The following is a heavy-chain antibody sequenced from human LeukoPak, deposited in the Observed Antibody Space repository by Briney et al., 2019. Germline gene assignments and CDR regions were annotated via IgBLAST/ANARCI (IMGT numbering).Heavy chain of an antibody. CDR2: IRYDGSPK. Sequence: QSGGSLRLSCAASGFTFSNYGMHWVRQAPGKGLEWVTFIRYDGSPKYYADSVKGRFTISRDNSKNTLYLQMNSLRAEDTAVYYCAKDYYAVTNGRYIDYWGQGTHVTVSS. CDR1: GFTFSNYG. J-gene: IGHJ4*02. CDR3: AKDYYAVTNGRYIDY. D-gene: IGHD3-10*01. V-gene: IGHV3-30*02.